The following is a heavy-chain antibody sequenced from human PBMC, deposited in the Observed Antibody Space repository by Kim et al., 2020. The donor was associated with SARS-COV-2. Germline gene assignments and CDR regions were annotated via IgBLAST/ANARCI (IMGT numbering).Heavy chain of an antibody. J-gene: IGHJ4*02. CDR1: GFTFSIYE. CDR2: IIGSGTTI. D-gene: IGHD5-18*01. Sequence: GGSLRLSCAASGFTFSIYEMNWVRQAPGKGLEWVAYIIGSGTTIYDDDSVRGRFTISRDNDKNSLYMQMNSLRAEDTAVYYCARGPNYSPFDYWGPGTLVTVSS. CDR3: ARGPNYSPFDY. V-gene: IGHV3-48*03.